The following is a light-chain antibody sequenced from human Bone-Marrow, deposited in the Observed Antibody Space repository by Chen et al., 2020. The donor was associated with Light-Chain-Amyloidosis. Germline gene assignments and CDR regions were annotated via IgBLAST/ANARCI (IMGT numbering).Light chain of an antibody. CDR1: SDSIATND. CDR3: QSYQGSSQGV. Sequence: NFMLTQPHSVSESPGKTVIISCTRSSDSIATNDVHWYQQRPGRSPTTVIDEDDHRPSWGPERFSGCIDRSSNAASLTVSVLKSEDAADYCWQSYQGSSQGVFGGGTKLTVL. J-gene: IGLJ3*02. V-gene: IGLV6-57*01. CDR2: EDD.